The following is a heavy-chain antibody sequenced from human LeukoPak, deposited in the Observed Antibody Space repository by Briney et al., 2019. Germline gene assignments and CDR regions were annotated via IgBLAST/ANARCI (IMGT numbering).Heavy chain of an antibody. D-gene: IGHD6-19*01. CDR2: ISAYNGNT. CDR1: GYTFTSYG. CDR3: ARQAVAGTTGYYYYYMDV. V-gene: IGHV1-18*01. J-gene: IGHJ6*03. Sequence: ASVKVSCKASGYTFTSYGISWVRQAPGQGLEWMGWISAYNGNTNYAQKLQGRVTMTTDTSTSTAYMELRSLRSDDTAVYYCARQAVAGTTGYYYYYMDVLGKGTTVTVSS.